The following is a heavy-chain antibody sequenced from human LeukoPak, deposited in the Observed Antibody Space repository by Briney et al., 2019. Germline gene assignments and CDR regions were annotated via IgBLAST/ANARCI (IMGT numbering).Heavy chain of an antibody. V-gene: IGHV1-2*02. D-gene: IGHD2-15*01. J-gene: IGHJ4*02. CDR1: GYTFTGYY. CDR3: ARAGYCSSGSCYLGVY. CDR2: INPNSGGT. Sequence: GASVKDSCKASGYTFTGYYMHWVRQAPGQGLEWMGWINPNSGGTNYAQKFQGRVTMTRDTSISTAYMELSRLRSDDTAVYYCARAGYCSSGSCYLGVYWGQGTLVTVSS.